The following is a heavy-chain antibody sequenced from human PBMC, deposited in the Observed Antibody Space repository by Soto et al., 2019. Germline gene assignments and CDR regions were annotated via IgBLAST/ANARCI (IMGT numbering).Heavy chain of an antibody. CDR2: ISGYNGDTNT. CDR3: ARDNDVWTGYFCDN. V-gene: IGHV1-18*01. J-gene: IGHJ4*02. CDR1: GYIFTNYA. D-gene: IGHD3-3*01. Sequence: QVQLVQSGAEVRKPGASVKVSCKASGYIFTNYAISWVRQAPGQGPEWMGWISGYNGDTNTHYSQKFQGRLTMTTDMSTTTAYMELRSLTSDDTAVYYCARDNDVWTGYFCDNWGQGTLVTVSS.